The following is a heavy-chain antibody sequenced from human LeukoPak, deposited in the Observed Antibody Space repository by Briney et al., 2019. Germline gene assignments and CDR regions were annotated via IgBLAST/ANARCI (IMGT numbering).Heavy chain of an antibody. CDR3: ASTSGPRGPWFDP. Sequence: GESLRISCQASGYSFTTYWIGWVRQMPGKGLEWMGIIYPGDSDTRYSPSFQGQVTISADKSISTAYLQWSSLKASDTAMYYCASTSGPRGPWFDPWGQGTLVTVSS. CDR1: GYSFTTYW. V-gene: IGHV5-51*01. J-gene: IGHJ5*02. CDR2: IYPGDSDT. D-gene: IGHD3-10*01.